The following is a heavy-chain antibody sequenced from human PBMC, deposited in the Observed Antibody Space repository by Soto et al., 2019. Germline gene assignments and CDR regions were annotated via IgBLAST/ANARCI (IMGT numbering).Heavy chain of an antibody. V-gene: IGHV3-7*05. J-gene: IGHJ6*02. CDR3: ARDGRTSWYSYDYHGMDV. CDR1: GFTFRTYW. D-gene: IGHD5-18*01. CDR2: INLDGSEK. Sequence: EVQLVESGGGLVQPGGSLRLSCAASGFTFRTYWLSWVRQLPGKGLEWVANINLDGSEKNYVDSVKGRFTISRDNARNSLYLQMSSLRAEDTALYYCARDGRTSWYSYDYHGMDVWGQGTTVTVSS.